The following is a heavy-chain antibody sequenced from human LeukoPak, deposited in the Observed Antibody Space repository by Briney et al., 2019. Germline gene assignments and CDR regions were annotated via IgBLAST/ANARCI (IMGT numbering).Heavy chain of an antibody. CDR1: GYTFTSYG. CDR2: ISDYNGNT. CDR3: ARMAAAAGGAFDI. D-gene: IGHD6-13*01. V-gene: IGHV1-18*01. Sequence: GAAVKVSCKASGYTFTSYGISWVRQAPGEGVGWMGWISDYNGNTNYAQTLQGRVTITTDTSTSTAYMEMRSLRADDTAVYYCARMAAAAGGAFDIWGQGTLVTVSS. J-gene: IGHJ3*02.